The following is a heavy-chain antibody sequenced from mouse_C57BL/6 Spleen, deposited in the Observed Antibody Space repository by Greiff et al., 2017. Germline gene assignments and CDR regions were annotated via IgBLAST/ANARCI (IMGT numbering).Heavy chain of an antibody. CDR3: ARFYDYDRAYYAMDY. Sequence: QVQLQQPGAELVKPGASVKLSCKASGYTFTSYWMHWVKQRPGQGLEWIGMIHPNSGSTNYNEKFKSKATLTVAKSSSTAYMQLSSLTSEDSAVYYCARFYDYDRAYYAMDYWGQGTSVTVSS. CDR2: IHPNSGST. J-gene: IGHJ4*01. D-gene: IGHD2-4*01. CDR1: GYTFTSYW. V-gene: IGHV1-64*01.